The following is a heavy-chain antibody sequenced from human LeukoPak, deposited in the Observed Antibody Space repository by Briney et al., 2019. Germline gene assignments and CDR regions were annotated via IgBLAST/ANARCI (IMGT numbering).Heavy chain of an antibody. V-gene: IGHV1-46*01. CDR2: INPSGGST. D-gene: IGHD1-26*01. J-gene: IGHJ5*02. Sequence: ASVKVSCKASGYTFTSYYMHWVRQAPGQGLEWMGIINPSGGSTSYAQKFQGRVTMTRDTSTSTVYMELSSLRSEDTAVYYCATSLSGSYSCLNWFDPWGQGTLVTVSS. CDR3: ATSLSGSYSCLNWFDP. CDR1: GYTFTSYY.